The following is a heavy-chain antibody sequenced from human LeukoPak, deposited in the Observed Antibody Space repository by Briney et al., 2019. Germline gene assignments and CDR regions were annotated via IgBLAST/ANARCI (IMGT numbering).Heavy chain of an antibody. V-gene: IGHV1-2*02. CDR1: GYTFTGYY. Sequence: ASVKVSCKTSGYTFTGYYMHWVRQAPGQGPEWMGWINPNSGGTDYAQKFQGRVTMTRDTSISTAYMELGRLTSDDTAVYYCATDGYYYGSGTYPNYWGQGTLVTISS. D-gene: IGHD3-10*01. J-gene: IGHJ4*02. CDR2: INPNSGGT. CDR3: ATDGYYYGSGTYPNY.